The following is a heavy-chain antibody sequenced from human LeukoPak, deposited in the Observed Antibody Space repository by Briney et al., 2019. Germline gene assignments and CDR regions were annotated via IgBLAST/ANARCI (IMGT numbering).Heavy chain of an antibody. J-gene: IGHJ4*02. Sequence: SQTLSLTCAVSGDSLSSNSATWNWVRQSPSRGLEWLGRTYYRSKWYNDYAVSVKGRVTINPDASKKQFSLQLNSVTPEDTAMYYCARGNGYPFDYWGQGTLVTVSS. V-gene: IGHV6-1*01. D-gene: IGHD3-16*01. CDR2: TYYRSKWYN. CDR3: ARGNGYPFDY. CDR1: GDSLSSNSAT.